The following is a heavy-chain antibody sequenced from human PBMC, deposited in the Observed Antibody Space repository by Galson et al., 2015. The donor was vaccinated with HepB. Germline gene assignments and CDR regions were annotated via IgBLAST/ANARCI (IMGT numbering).Heavy chain of an antibody. J-gene: IGHJ6*02. CDR3: ARDSSSGVYYYGMDV. Sequence: SLRLSCAASGFTFSDYYMSWIRQAPGKGLEWVSYISSSSSYTNYADSVKGRFTISRDNAKNSLYLQMNSLRAEDTAVYYCARDSSSGVYYYGMDVWGQGTTVTVSS. D-gene: IGHD6-13*01. CDR2: ISSSSSYT. CDR1: GFTFSDYY. V-gene: IGHV3-11*06.